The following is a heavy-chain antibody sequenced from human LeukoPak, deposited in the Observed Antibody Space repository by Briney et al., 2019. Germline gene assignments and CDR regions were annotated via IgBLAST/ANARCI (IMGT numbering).Heavy chain of an antibody. CDR2: INPNSGGT. D-gene: IGHD6-19*01. CDR1: GYTFTGYY. J-gene: IGHJ5*02. CDR3: ARDSQWLANWFDP. Sequence: ASVNVSCKASGYTFTGYYIHWVRQAPGQGLEWMGWINPNSGGTNYAQKFQGRVTMTRDTSISTAYMGLSRLRSDDTAVYYCARDSQWLANWFDPWGQGTLVTVSS. V-gene: IGHV1-2*02.